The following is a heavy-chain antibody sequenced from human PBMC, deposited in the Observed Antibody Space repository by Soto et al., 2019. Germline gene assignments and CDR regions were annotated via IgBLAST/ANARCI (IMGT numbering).Heavy chain of an antibody. CDR1: GGSISDHY. Sequence: QMHLQESGPGLVKPSETLSLTCTVSGGSISDHYLSWTRQPPGKGLEWIGYGLRHEFVGTNPSLTSRVTISVDTSKKQFSLRLNSVTAADTAVYYCVAGPDHAKSAYWGQGTLVTVSP. V-gene: IGHV4-59*11. CDR3: VAGPDHAKSAY. CDR2: GLRHEFV. J-gene: IGHJ4*01.